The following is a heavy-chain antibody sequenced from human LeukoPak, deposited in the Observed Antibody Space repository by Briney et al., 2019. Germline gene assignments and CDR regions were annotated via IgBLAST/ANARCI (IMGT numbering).Heavy chain of an antibody. CDR2: ISSSSSYI. Sequence: GGSLRLSCAASGFTLRSYSMNWVRQAPGKGLEWVSSISSSSSYIYYADSVKGRFTISRDNAKNSLYLQMNSLRAEDTAMYYCARDDYGGLDYWGQGTLVTASS. V-gene: IGHV3-21*01. CDR1: GFTLRSYS. D-gene: IGHD4-23*01. CDR3: ARDDYGGLDY. J-gene: IGHJ4*02.